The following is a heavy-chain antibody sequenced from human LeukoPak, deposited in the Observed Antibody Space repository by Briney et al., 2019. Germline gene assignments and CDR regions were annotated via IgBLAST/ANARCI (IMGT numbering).Heavy chain of an antibody. CDR2: IYTSGST. Sequence: PSETLSLTCTVSGDSISTYYWGWIRQPAGKGLEWIGRIYTSGSTNYNPSLKSRVTMSVDTSKNQFSLKLSSVTAADTAVYYCARDSWGFRGYYYYMDVWGKGTTVTVSS. J-gene: IGHJ6*03. CDR3: ARDSWGFRGYYYYMDV. CDR1: GDSISTYY. V-gene: IGHV4-4*07. D-gene: IGHD3-10*01.